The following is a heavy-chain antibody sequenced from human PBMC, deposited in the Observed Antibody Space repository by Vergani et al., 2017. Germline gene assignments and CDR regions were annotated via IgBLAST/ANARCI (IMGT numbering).Heavy chain of an antibody. J-gene: IGHJ5*02. V-gene: IGHV1-18*01. CDR1: GYTFTSYG. Sequence: QVQLVQSGAEVKKPGASVKVSCKASGYTFTSYGISWVRQAQGQGLEWMGWISAYNGNTNYAQKLQGRVTMTTDTSTSTAYMELRSLRSDDTAVYYCARDVKRGLREHNWFDPWGQGTLVTVSS. CDR3: ARDVKRGLREHNWFDP. CDR2: ISAYNGNT. D-gene: IGHD1-26*01.